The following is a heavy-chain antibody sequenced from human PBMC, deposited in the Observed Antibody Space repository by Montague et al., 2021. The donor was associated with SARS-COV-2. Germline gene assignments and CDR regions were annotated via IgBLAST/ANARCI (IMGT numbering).Heavy chain of an antibody. CDR3: AKHGGAHCLDD. D-gene: IGHD4/OR15-4a*01. J-gene: IGHJ6*02. CDR2: IKPDESEK. Sequence: SLRLSCAASGFTFSNFGMSWVRQAPGKGLEWVANIKPDESEKNYVDSVKGRFSISRDNAKNSLYLQMDNLRAEDTAIYYCAKHGGAHCLDDWGQGTSVSVSS. V-gene: IGHV3-7*01. CDR1: GFTFSNFG.